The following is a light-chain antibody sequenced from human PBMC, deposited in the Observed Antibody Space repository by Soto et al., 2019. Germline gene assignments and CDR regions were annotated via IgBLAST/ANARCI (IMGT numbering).Light chain of an antibody. J-gene: IGKJ1*01. CDR1: QSISSW. Sequence: DIQMTQSPSILSAIVGDRVTITCRASQSISSWLAWYQQKPGKAPKLLIYDASNLESGVPSRFSGSGSGTEFTLTISNLQPDDFATYYCQQYENYWTFGQGTKGDIK. CDR3: QQYENYWT. V-gene: IGKV1-5*01. CDR2: DAS.